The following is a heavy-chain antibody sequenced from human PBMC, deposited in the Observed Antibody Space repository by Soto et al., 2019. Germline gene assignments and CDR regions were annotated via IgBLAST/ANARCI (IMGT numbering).Heavy chain of an antibody. CDR1: GGSISPYY. D-gene: IGHD4-17*01. Sequence: QVQLQESGPGLVKPWETLSLTCTVSGGSISPYYWSWIRQPPGKGLEWIGYIYYSGTTKYNPSLNSRVTISVDTSKNHFSLKLSSVTAADTAVYYCTRVGGYYGDYPNFDYWGQGALVTVSS. CDR3: TRVGGYYGDYPNFDY. J-gene: IGHJ4*02. CDR2: IYYSGTT. V-gene: IGHV4-59*01.